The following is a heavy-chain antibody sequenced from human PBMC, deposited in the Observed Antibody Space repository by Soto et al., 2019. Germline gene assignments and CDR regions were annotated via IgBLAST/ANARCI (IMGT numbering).Heavy chain of an antibody. V-gene: IGHV1-46*01. CDR1: GDTFTDYY. J-gene: IGHJ4*02. D-gene: IGHD2-21*02. CDR3: ARGGHVVVVTAALDY. Sequence: QVQLVQSGAEVKKPGASVKVSCKASGDTFTDYYIHWVRQAPGQGLEWMGTVNPSGGHTTYAQHFLGRMTMTRDTSTSTLYMEPTSLTSEATAVYYCARGGHVVVVTAALDYWGQGTLVTVSS. CDR2: VNPSGGHT.